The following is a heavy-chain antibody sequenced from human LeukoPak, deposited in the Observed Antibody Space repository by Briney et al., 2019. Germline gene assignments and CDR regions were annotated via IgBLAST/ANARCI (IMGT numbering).Heavy chain of an antibody. CDR3: ARDVFTWIQLWSGMDAFDI. V-gene: IGHV4-4*07. D-gene: IGHD5-18*01. CDR2: IYTSGST. CDR1: GGSISSYY. Sequence: SETLSLTCTVSGGSISSYYWSWIRQPAGKGLEWIGRIYTSGSTNYNPPLKSRVTMSVDTSKNQFSLKLSSVTAADTAVYYCARDVFTWIQLWSGMDAFDIWGQGTMVTVSS. J-gene: IGHJ3*02.